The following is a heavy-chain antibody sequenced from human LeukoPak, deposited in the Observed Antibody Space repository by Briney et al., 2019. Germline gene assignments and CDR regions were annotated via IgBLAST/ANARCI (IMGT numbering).Heavy chain of an antibody. CDR3: TTDLYPNYGDYSLWDY. J-gene: IGHJ4*01. V-gene: IGHV3-15*01. CDR1: GFTLSNAW. Sequence: GGSLRLSCAASGFTLSNAWMSWVRQAPGKGLEWDGRIKSKTDGGTTDYAAPVKGRFTISRDDSKNTLYLQMNSLKTEDTAVYYSTTDLYPNYGDYSLWDYWGHGTLVTVSS. D-gene: IGHD4-17*01. CDR2: IKSKTDGGTT.